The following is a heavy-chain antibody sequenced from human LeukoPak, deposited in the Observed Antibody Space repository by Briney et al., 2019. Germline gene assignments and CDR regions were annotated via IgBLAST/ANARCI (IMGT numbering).Heavy chain of an antibody. CDR1: GYTFTSYY. CDR2: INPHNGDT. D-gene: IGHD6-19*01. Sequence: AASVKVSCKASGYTFTSYYIHWVRQPPGQGLEWVGWINPHNGDTNYEQMFQGRVTMTRDTSISTAYMELSSLRSDDTAVYYCARGVYSGWYTHNWLDSWGQGTLVIVSS. V-gene: IGHV1-2*02. J-gene: IGHJ5*01. CDR3: ARGVYSGWYTHNWLDS.